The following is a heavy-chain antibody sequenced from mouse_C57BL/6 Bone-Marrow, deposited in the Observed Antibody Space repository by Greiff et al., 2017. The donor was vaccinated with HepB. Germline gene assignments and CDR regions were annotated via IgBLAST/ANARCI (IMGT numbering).Heavy chain of an antibody. CDR2: IDPSDSYT. V-gene: IGHV1-50*01. J-gene: IGHJ1*03. Sequence: VKLQQPGAELVKPGASVKLSCKASGYTFTSYWMQWVKQRPGQGLEWIGEIDPSDSYTNYNQKFKGKATLTVDTSSSTAYMQLSSLTSEDSAVYYCARSLTTVVAHWYFDVWGTGTTVTVSS. CDR3: ARSLTTVVAHWYFDV. D-gene: IGHD1-1*01. CDR1: GYTFTSYW.